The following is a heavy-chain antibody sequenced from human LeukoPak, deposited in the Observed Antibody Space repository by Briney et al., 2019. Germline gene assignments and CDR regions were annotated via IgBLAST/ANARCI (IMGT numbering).Heavy chain of an antibody. Sequence: SVKVSCKASGGTFSSYAISWVRQAPGQGLEWLGRIIPILGIANYAQKFQGRVTITADKSTSTAYMELSSLRSEDTAVYYCASGGRYSYGYWGQGTLVTVSS. CDR2: IIPILGIA. CDR3: ASGGRYSYGY. J-gene: IGHJ4*02. CDR1: GGTFSSYA. D-gene: IGHD5-18*01. V-gene: IGHV1-69*04.